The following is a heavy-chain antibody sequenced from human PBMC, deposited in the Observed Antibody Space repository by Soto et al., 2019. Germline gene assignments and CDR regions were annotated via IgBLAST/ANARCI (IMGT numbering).Heavy chain of an antibody. D-gene: IGHD3-3*01. CDR1: GGSISSSSYY. V-gene: IGHV4-39*01. J-gene: IGHJ6*03. CDR3: ARAGEDDFWSGYYLRGYYYYMDV. Sequence: PSETLSLTCTVSGGSISSSSYYWGWIRQPPGKGLEWIGSIYYSGSTYYNPSLKIRVTISVDTSKNQFSLKLSSVTAADTAVYYCARAGEDDFWSGYYLRGYYYYMDVWGKGTTVTVSS. CDR2: IYYSGST.